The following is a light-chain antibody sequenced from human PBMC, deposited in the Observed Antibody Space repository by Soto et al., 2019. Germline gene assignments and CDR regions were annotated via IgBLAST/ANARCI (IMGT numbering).Light chain of an antibody. V-gene: IGLV2-23*02. CDR3: CSYASDSAFI. J-gene: IGLJ2*01. CDR2: EVS. Sequence: QSALTQPASVSGSPGQSVTISCTGTNNDVGAWSHVSWYQQHPGKPPEVIIYEVSKWPSGVSNRFSGSKSGNTASLTISGLQAEDEADYYCCSYASDSAFIFGGGTKLTVL. CDR1: NNDVGAWSH.